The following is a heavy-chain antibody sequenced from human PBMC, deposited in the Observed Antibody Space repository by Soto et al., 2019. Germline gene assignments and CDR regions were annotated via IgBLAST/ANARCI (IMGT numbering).Heavy chain of an antibody. D-gene: IGHD3-22*01. V-gene: IGHV3-23*01. CDR2: ISGSGGST. CDR3: EKDLITMIVVASFDY. Sequence: GGSLRLSCAASGFTFSSQAMSWVRQAPGKGLEWVSGISGSGGSTYYAEYVKGRFTISRDNSKNTLYLQMNSLRAEDTAVYYCEKDLITMIVVASFDYWCQGSLVTVS. J-gene: IGHJ4*02. CDR1: GFTFSSQA.